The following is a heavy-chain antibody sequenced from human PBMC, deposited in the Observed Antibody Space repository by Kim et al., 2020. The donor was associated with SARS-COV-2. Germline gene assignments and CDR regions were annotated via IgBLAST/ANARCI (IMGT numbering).Heavy chain of an antibody. V-gene: IGHV5-10-1*01. CDR1: GYSFTSYW. CDR3: ARHQAHDSSPTMGFDP. CDR2: IDPSDSYT. Sequence: GESLKISCKGSGYSFTSYWISWVRQMPGKGLEWMGRIDPSDSYTNYSPSFQGHVTISADKSISTAYLQWSSLKASDTAMYYCARHQAHDSSPTMGFDPWGQGTLVTVSS. D-gene: IGHD3-10*01. J-gene: IGHJ5*02.